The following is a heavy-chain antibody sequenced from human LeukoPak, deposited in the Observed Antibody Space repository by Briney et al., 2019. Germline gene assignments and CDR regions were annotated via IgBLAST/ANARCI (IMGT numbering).Heavy chain of an antibody. CDR3: ARAYYDFWSGYYYYYYYGMDV. J-gene: IGHJ6*02. D-gene: IGHD3-3*01. CDR1: GFTFSSYW. V-gene: IGHV3-7*04. CDR2: IKQDGGEK. Sequence: GGSLRLSCAASGFTFSSYWMSWVRQAPGKGLEWVASIKQDGGEKYVDSVKGRFTISRDNAKNSLYLQMNSLRVEDTAVYYCARAYYDFWSGYYYYYYYGMDVWGQGTTVTVSS.